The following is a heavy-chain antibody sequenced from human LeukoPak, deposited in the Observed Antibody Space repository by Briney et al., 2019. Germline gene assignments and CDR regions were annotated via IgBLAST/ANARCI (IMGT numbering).Heavy chain of an antibody. J-gene: IGHJ4*02. Sequence: PGGSLRLSCAASGFTFSSYAMSWVRQAPGKGLEWVANIKQDGSEKYYVDSVKGRFTISRDNAKNSLYLQMNSLRADDTAFYHCARRGYSYDPDYWGQGTLVTVSS. D-gene: IGHD5-18*01. CDR2: IKQDGSEK. CDR3: ARRGYSYDPDY. CDR1: GFTFSSYA. V-gene: IGHV3-7*03.